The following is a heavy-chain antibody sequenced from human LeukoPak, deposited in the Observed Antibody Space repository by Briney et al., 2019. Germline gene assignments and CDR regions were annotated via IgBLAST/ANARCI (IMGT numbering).Heavy chain of an antibody. CDR3: ARGSYYDSSGYFPFDY. Sequence: GGSLRLSCAASGFTFSDYYMSWIRQAPGKGLEWVSYISSSGSTIYYADSVKGRFTISRDNAKNSLYLQMNSLRAEDTAVYYCARGSYYDSSGYFPFDYWGQGTLVTVSS. CDR1: GFTFSDYY. D-gene: IGHD3-22*01. V-gene: IGHV3-11*04. J-gene: IGHJ4*02. CDR2: ISSSGSTI.